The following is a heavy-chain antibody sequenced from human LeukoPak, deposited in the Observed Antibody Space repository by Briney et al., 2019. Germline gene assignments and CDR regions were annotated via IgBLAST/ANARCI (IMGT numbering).Heavy chain of an antibody. D-gene: IGHD5-18*01. J-gene: IGHJ3*02. CDR3: ARDHSGGYSPRAFDI. CDR2: ISIYNGKI. CDR1: GYTFTSDG. Sequence: GASVKVSCKSSGYTFTSDGISWVRQAPGQGLEWMGWISIYNGKIQYAKKFQGRVTMTTDTSTSTPYMELRGLRSDDTAVYYCARDHSGGYSPRAFDIWGQGTMVTVSS. V-gene: IGHV1-18*01.